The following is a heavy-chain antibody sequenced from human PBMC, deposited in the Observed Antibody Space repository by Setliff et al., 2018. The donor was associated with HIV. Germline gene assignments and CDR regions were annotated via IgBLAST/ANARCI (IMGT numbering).Heavy chain of an antibody. CDR3: AKSPNRYSPLDWFDP. Sequence: GSLRLSCAPSGFRFSDYTMTWVRQAPGKGLECVSGISGSGDTIYYADSVKGRFTISRDNSKNILSLQMNSLRSEDTALYYCAKSPNRYSPLDWFDPWGQGTLVTVSS. V-gene: IGHV3-23*01. CDR1: GFRFSDYT. CDR2: ISGSGDTI. J-gene: IGHJ5*02. D-gene: IGHD5-18*01.